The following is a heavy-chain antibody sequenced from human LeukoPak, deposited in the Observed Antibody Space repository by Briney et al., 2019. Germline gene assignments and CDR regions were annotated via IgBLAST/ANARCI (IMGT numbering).Heavy chain of an antibody. CDR2: TYYRSKWYN. CDR3: ARDLAGFGGYSYGMVDY. V-gene: IGHV6-1*01. D-gene: IGHD5-18*01. CDR1: GDSVSSNSAT. Sequence: SQTLSLTYAISGDSVSSNSATWNWIRQSPSRGLAWLGRTYYRSKWYNDYALSVKSRITINPDTSKNQFSLHLNSVTPEDTAVDYCARDLAGFGGYSYGMVDYWGQGTLVTVSS. J-gene: IGHJ4*02.